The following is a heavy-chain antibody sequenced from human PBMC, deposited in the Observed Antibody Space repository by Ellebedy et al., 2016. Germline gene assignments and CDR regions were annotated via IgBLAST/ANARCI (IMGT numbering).Heavy chain of an antibody. CDR1: GYTFSSYY. CDR3: ARDSNDFWHRVQTFDY. J-gene: IGHJ4*02. V-gene: IGHV1-46*01. Sequence: ASVKVSCXASGYTFSSYYMHWVRQAPGQGLEWMGMINPSGGSTSYAQKFQGRVTMTRDTSTSTVYMELSSLRSDDTAVYYCARDSNDFWHRVQTFDYWGQGTLVTVSS. D-gene: IGHD3-3*01. CDR2: INPSGGST.